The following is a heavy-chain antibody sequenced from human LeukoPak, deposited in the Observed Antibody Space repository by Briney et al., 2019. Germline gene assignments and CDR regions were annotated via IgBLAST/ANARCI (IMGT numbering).Heavy chain of an antibody. Sequence: PGTSLRLSCAASGFSFNSYGMHWVRQAPGKGLEWVAFISYDGSNKQYADSVKGRFTISRDNSKSTLILQMNSLRVEDTALYYCTKRVKYGGTWDHFADWGQGTLVTVSS. CDR3: TKRVKYGGTWDHFAD. CDR1: GFSFNSYG. V-gene: IGHV3-30*18. J-gene: IGHJ4*02. D-gene: IGHD1-26*01. CDR2: ISYDGSNK.